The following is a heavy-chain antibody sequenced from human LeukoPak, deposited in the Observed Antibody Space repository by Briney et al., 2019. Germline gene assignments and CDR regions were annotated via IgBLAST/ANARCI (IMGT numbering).Heavy chain of an antibody. CDR3: ARDRTHDYGGKGWFDP. Sequence: SETLSLTCAVYGGSFSGYYWSWIRQPPGKGLEWIGEINHSGSTNYNPSLKSRVTISVDTSKNQFSLKLSSVTAADTAVYYCARDRTHDYGGKGWFDPWGQGTLVTVSS. V-gene: IGHV4-34*01. D-gene: IGHD4-23*01. CDR1: GGSFSGYY. CDR2: INHSGST. J-gene: IGHJ5*02.